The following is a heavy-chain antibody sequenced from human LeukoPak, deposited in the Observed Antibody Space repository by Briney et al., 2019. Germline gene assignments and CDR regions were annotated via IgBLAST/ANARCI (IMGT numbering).Heavy chain of an antibody. CDR1: GFIVTGNY. Sequence: GGSLRLSCAVSGFIVTGNYMTWVRLAPGKGLEWVANIKQDGSRKNYLDSVKGRFTISRDNAKNSLYLQMDSLRAEDTAVYYCARERPDSSGWDWGQGTLVTVSS. V-gene: IGHV3-7*01. D-gene: IGHD6-19*01. J-gene: IGHJ4*02. CDR3: ARERPDSSGWD. CDR2: IKQDGSRK.